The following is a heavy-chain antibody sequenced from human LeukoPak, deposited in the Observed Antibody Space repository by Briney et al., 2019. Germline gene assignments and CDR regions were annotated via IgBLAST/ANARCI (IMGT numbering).Heavy chain of an antibody. CDR3: ASAAAGSYYYYYMDV. Sequence: TTSETLSLTCTVSGGSISSYYWSWIRQPPGKGLEWIGYIYYSGSTNYNPSLKSRVTISVDTSKNQFSLKLSSVTAADTAVYYCASAAAGSYYYYYMDVWGKGTTVTVSS. V-gene: IGHV4-59*01. D-gene: IGHD6-13*01. CDR1: GGSISSYY. J-gene: IGHJ6*03. CDR2: IYYSGST.